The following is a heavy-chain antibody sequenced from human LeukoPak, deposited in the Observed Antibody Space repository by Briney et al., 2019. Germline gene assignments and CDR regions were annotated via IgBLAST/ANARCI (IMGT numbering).Heavy chain of an antibody. CDR1: GFTFSSHS. Sequence: GGSLRLSCAASGFTFSSHSMNWVRQAPGKGLEWVSSISSSGTSLYYADSVKGRFTISRDNAKNSLNLQMNRLRAEDTAVYYCARGDVHATLPFDYWGQGTLVTVAS. CDR2: ISSSGTSL. V-gene: IGHV3-21*04. CDR3: ARGDVHATLPFDY. J-gene: IGHJ4*02. D-gene: IGHD3-16*01.